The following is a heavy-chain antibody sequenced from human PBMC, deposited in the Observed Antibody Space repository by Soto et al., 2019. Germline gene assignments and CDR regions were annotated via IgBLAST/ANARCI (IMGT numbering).Heavy chain of an antibody. CDR1: GFAFSDYA. Sequence: LRLSCAASGFAFSDYAMTWVRQSPGRGLEWVGSFSGSGATTAYAESVKGRFTISRDNSENMLYLQMDSLRAEDTAVYYCAKDSPFSSGYYPYYSGLDAWAQRTTVPVSS. CDR2: FSGSGATT. J-gene: IGHJ6*02. V-gene: IGHV3-23*01. D-gene: IGHD3-22*01. CDR3: AKDSPFSSGYYPYYSGLDA.